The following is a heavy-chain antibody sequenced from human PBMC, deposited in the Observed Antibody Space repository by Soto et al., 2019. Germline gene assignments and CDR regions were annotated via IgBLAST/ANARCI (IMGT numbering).Heavy chain of an antibody. CDR1: GFRFADSA. V-gene: IGHV3-23*01. J-gene: IGHJ6*02. CDR3: AQWDTHGIIPHTVGGNYCCYDIDG. CDR2: ITGSGGGT. Sequence: PGGSLGLSWVASGFRFADSAMGWLRQAPGKGLACVSPITGSGGGTYYAGSVKGRFTVSRDNSKNTLYLQMHSLRSEYAAIFYCAQWDTHGIIPHTVGGNYCCYDIDGRGQGTRVTVS. D-gene: IGHD3-22*01.